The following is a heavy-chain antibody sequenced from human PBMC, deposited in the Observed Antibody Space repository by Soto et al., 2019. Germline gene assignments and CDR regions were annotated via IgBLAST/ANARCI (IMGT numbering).Heavy chain of an antibody. CDR2: IWYDGSNK. V-gene: IGHV3-33*01. D-gene: IGHD2-15*01. J-gene: IGHJ4*02. Sequence: GGSLSLACAASRFTFTSYGMHWVRQAPGKGLEWVAVIWYDGSNKLYGDSVKGRFTISRDNSKNTVYLQMKSLRAEDTAVYYCARDTRGAYFDYWGQGTLVTVSS. CDR3: ARDTRGAYFDY. CDR1: RFTFTSYG.